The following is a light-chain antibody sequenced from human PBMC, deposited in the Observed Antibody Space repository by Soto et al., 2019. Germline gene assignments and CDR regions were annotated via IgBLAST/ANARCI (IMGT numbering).Light chain of an antibody. V-gene: IGKV1-5*03. J-gene: IGKJ1*01. CDR1: QSISSW. CDR3: QQYNSYWT. Sequence: DIQMTQSPSTLSASVGDRVTITCRASQSISSWLAWYQQKPGKAPNLLIYKASSLESGVPSRFGGSGSGTDFTLTISCLQPDFFASYYCQQYNSYWTFGQGTKVEIK. CDR2: KAS.